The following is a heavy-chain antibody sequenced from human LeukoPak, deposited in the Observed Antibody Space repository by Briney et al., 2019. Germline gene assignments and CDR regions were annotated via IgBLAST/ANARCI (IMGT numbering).Heavy chain of an antibody. J-gene: IGHJ4*02. Sequence: SQTLSLTCAVYGGSFSGYYWSWIRQPPGKGLEWIGRIYSGGSTNYNPSLKSRVTLSVDTSKNQFSLRLSSLTVADTAVYYCAREGRYGDYEGYWGQGTLVTVSS. D-gene: IGHD4-17*01. CDR3: AREGRYGDYEGY. V-gene: IGHV4-4*07. CDR1: GGSFSGYY. CDR2: IYSGGST.